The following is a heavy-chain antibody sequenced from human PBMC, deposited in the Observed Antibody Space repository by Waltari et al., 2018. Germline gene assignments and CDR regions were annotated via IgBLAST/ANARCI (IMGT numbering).Heavy chain of an antibody. CDR1: GFTFSSYA. V-gene: IGHV3-30-3*01. CDR2: ISYDGSNK. Sequence: QVQLVESGGGVVQPGRSLRLSCAASGFTFSSYAMHWVRQAPGKGLEWVAVISYDGSNKYYADSVKVRFTISRDNSKNTLYLQMNSLRAEDTAVYYCARDQNYYYMDVWGKGTTVTVSS. CDR3: ARDQNYYYMDV. J-gene: IGHJ6*03.